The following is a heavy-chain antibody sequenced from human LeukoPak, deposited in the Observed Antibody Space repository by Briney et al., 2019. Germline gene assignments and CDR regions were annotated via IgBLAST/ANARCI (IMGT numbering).Heavy chain of an antibody. D-gene: IGHD1-26*01. CDR3: ATSLKFPLILGATFYFDS. CDR2: FDPEDGET. CDR1: GYTLPDLS. J-gene: IGHJ4*02. Sequence: ASVKVSCKVSGYTLPDLSLHWVRQAPGEGLKWMGGFDPEDGETIYAQNFQGRVTMTEDTSTDTAYMELISLQSDDTAVYFCATSLKFPLILGATFYFDSWGQGTLVTVSS. V-gene: IGHV1-24*01.